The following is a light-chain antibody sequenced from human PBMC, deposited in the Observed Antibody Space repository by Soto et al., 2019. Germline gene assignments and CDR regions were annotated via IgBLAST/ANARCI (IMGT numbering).Light chain of an antibody. Sequence: DIQMTQSPSSLSASVGDRVTITCRASQTISSYLNWYQQKPGKAPKLLIYAASSLQSGVPSRFSGSGSGTDFTLSISSLQPEAFATYYCQQSLSIPYTFGPATELEI. J-gene: IGKJ2*01. V-gene: IGKV1-39*01. CDR2: AAS. CDR3: QQSLSIPYT. CDR1: QTISSY.